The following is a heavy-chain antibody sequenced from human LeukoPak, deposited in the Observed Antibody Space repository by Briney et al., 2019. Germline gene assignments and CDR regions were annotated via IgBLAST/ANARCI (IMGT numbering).Heavy chain of an antibody. J-gene: IGHJ2*01. V-gene: IGHV3-48*03. CDR1: GFTFSSYE. CDR2: ISSSGSTI. CDR3: ARGRGVPCFDL. D-gene: IGHD3-16*01. Sequence: GGSLRLSCAASGFTFSSYEMNWVRKAPGKGRGGVSYISSSGSTIYYADSVKGRFTISRDNAKNSLYLQMNSLRAEDTAVYYCARGRGVPCFDLWGRGTLVTVSS.